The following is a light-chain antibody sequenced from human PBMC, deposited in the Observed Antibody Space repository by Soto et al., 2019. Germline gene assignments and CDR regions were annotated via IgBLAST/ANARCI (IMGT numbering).Light chain of an antibody. Sequence: QSVLTQPPSASGTPGQRVTISCSGSSSNIGSNYVYWYQQLPGTAPKLLVFDDNQRPSGVPDRFSDSKSGTSASLAISGLRSEDEADYYCAAWDNSLSGRVFGGGTKPTVL. J-gene: IGLJ3*02. CDR1: SSNIGSNY. V-gene: IGLV1-47*02. CDR2: DDN. CDR3: AAWDNSLSGRV.